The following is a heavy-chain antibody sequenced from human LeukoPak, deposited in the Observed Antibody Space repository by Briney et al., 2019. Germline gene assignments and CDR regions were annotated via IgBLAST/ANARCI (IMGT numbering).Heavy chain of an antibody. CDR2: IRSSGGPI. V-gene: IGHV3-11*01. J-gene: IGHJ4*02. Sequence: PGGSLRLSCAASGFSFSDYYMSWIRQAPGKGLEWVSYIRSSGGPIYYADSVKGRFTISRDNAKNSLYLQMNSLRAEDTAMYYCARDSVGYCSGGSCYFDYWGQGSLVTVSS. CDR1: GFSFSDYY. D-gene: IGHD2-15*01. CDR3: ARDSVGYCSGGSCYFDY.